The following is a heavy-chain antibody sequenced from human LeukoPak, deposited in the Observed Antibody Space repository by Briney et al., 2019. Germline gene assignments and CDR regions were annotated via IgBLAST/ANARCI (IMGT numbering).Heavy chain of an antibody. D-gene: IGHD6-13*01. J-gene: IGHJ4*02. CDR2: ISYDGSNK. Sequence: PGRSLRLSCAASGFTFSSYAMHWVRQAPGKGLEWVAVISYDGSNKYYADSVKGRFTISRDNSKNTLYLQMNSLRAEDTAVYYCAKVPLIAAPKHFDYWGQGTLVTVSS. CDR1: GFTFSSYA. CDR3: AKVPLIAAPKHFDY. V-gene: IGHV3-30*04.